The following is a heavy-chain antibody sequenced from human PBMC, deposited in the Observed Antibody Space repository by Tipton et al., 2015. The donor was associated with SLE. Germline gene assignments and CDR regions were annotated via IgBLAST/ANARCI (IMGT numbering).Heavy chain of an antibody. CDR2: T. V-gene: IGHV4-39*07. CDR1: GGSISSSPYY. D-gene: IGHD1-26*01. Sequence: TLSLTCTVSGGSISSSPYYWGWIRQPPGKGLEWIWSTNFNPSLKSRVIISEDTSKNQLSLKLSSVTAADTAVYYCARDRLGGPFDYWGQGTLVTVSS. CDR3: ARDRLGGPFDY. J-gene: IGHJ4*02.